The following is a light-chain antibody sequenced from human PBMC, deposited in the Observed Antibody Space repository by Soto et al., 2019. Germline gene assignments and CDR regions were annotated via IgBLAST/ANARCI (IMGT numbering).Light chain of an antibody. Sequence: QSALTQPASVSGSPGQSITLSCTGTSSDVGFYNHISWYQQHPGKAPKVIIFEVTKRPSGVSDRISGSKSGNTASLTISGLQAEDKADYYCFSHTGVFGGGTKLTVL. V-gene: IGLV2-23*02. CDR3: FSHTGV. CDR2: EVT. CDR1: SSDVGFYNH. J-gene: IGLJ2*01.